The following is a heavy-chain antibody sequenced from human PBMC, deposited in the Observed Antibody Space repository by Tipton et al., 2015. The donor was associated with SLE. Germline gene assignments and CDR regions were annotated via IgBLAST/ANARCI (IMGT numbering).Heavy chain of an antibody. V-gene: IGHV4-39*07. CDR1: DGSPSTSSPY. CDR3: AKQEGSGYYYALPCYQH. D-gene: IGHD3-22*01. Sequence: TLSLTCTVSDGSPSTSSPYWAWIRQTPDKGLEYIGNIDYSGGTYYNPSLKSRVTISVDTSKNQFSLKLSSVTAADTAVHYCAKQEGSGYYYALPCYQHWGQGTLVTVSS. J-gene: IGHJ1*01. CDR2: IDYSGGT.